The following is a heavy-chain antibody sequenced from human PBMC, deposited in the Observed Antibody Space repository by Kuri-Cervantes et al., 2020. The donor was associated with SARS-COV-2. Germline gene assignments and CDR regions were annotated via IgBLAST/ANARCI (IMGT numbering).Heavy chain of an antibody. V-gene: IGHV1-2*04. CDR3: ARGMVRGIIQYYYYAMDV. D-gene: IGHD3-10*01. CDR1: GYTFSVYY. J-gene: IGHJ6*02. Sequence: ASVKVSCKASGYTFSVYYMYWVRQAPGQGLEWMGWINPNSGGTNYAQKFQGWVTMTRDTSISTAYMELSRLRSDDTAVYYCARGMVRGIIQYYYYAMDVWGQGITVTVSS. CDR2: INPNSGGT.